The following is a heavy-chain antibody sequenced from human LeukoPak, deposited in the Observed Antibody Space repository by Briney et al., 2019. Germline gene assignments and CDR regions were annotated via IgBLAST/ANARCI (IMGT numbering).Heavy chain of an antibody. CDR2: LSGSGITT. V-gene: IGHV3-23*01. CDR3: ARESHMGL. CDR1: GFTFSNSA. D-gene: IGHD2-21*01. J-gene: IGHJ4*02. Sequence: GGSLRLSCAASGFTFSNSAMSWVRQAPGKGLEWVSTLSGSGITTYYADSVKGRFTISRDSSKNTLYLQMNSLRAEDTAVYYCARESHMGLGGQGTLVTVSS.